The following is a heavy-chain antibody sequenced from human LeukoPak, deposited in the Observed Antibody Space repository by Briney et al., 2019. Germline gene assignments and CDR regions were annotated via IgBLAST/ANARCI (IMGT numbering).Heavy chain of an antibody. Sequence: SETLSLTCTVSGGPISSYYWSWIRQPPGKGLEWIGYIYYSGSTNYNPSLKSRVTISVDTSKNQFSLKLSSVTAADTAVYSCATMTTVTMYSYYFDSWGQGTLVTVSS. CDR3: ATMTTVTMYSYYFDS. V-gene: IGHV4-59*01. J-gene: IGHJ4*02. CDR2: IYYSGST. CDR1: GGPISSYY. D-gene: IGHD4-11*01.